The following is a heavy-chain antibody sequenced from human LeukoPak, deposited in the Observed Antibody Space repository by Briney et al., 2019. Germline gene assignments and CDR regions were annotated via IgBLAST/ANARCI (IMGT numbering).Heavy chain of an antibody. CDR3: ARVARFGVVFRWFDP. CDR1: GYTFTGYY. Sequence: GASVKVSCKASGYTFTGYYMHWVRQAPGQGLEWMGWINPNSGGTNYAQKFQGRVTMTRDTSISTAYMELSRLRSDDTAVYYCARVARFGVVFRWFDPWGQGTLVTVSS. V-gene: IGHV1-2*02. CDR2: INPNSGGT. D-gene: IGHD3-3*01. J-gene: IGHJ5*02.